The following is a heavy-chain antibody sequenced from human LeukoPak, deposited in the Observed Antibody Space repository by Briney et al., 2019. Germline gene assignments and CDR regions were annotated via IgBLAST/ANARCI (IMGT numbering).Heavy chain of an antibody. Sequence: SETLSLTCSVSGGSITRIGYYWGWIRQSRGKGLEWIGYIYHTGSTNYNPSLKSRVTISVDKSKNQFSLKLSSVTAADTAVYYCATGYSSSWSSRTASLAGLWGQGTLVTVSS. J-gene: IGHJ4*02. V-gene: IGHV4-61*05. CDR2: IYHTGST. CDR3: ATGYSSSWSSRTASLAGL. D-gene: IGHD6-13*01. CDR1: GGSITRIGYY.